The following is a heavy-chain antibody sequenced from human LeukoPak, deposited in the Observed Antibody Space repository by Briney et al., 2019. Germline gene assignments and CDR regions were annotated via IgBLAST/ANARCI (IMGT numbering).Heavy chain of an antibody. D-gene: IGHD3-22*01. CDR3: AREDYYYDSSGYYPGAY. CDR1: GFTFGSYG. V-gene: IGHV3-33*01. J-gene: IGHJ4*02. CDR2: IWYDGSNK. Sequence: PGGSLRLSCAASGFTFGSYGMHWVRQAPGKGLEWVAVIWYDGSNKYYADSVKGRFTISRDNSKNTLYLQMNSLRAEDTAVYYCAREDYYYDSSGYYPGAYWGQGTLVTVSS.